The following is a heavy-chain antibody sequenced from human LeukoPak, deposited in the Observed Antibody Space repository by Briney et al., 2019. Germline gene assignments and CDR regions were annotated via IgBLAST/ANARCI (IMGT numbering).Heavy chain of an antibody. CDR2: IYYNGSP. D-gene: IGHD3-22*01. V-gene: IGHV4-59*02. J-gene: IGHJ3*02. Sequence: PSETLSLTCTVSGGSVTSYYWSWLRQPPGKGLEWVGYIYYNGSPKYNPSLNSRVTISVDTSKNQFSLKLSSVTAADTAVYYCARENEYYYDSSGWARNAFDIWGQGTMVTVSS. CDR1: GGSVTSYY. CDR3: ARENEYYYDSSGWARNAFDI.